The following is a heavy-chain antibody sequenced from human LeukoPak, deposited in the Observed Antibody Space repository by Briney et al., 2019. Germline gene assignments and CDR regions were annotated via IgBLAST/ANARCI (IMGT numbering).Heavy chain of an antibody. J-gene: IGHJ4*02. CDR1: GGSISSSYW. V-gene: IGHV4-4*02. D-gene: IGHD6-19*01. Sequence: ESSETLSLTCAVSGGSISSSYWWSWVRQPPGKRLEWIGEMYHSGSTNYTPSLKSRVTISLDNSKNQFSLKLSSVTAADTAVYYCATNSGWRFDYWGQGTLVTVSS. CDR2: MYHSGST. CDR3: ATNSGWRFDY.